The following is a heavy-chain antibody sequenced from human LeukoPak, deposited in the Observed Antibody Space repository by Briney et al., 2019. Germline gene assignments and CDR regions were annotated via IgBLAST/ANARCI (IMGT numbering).Heavy chain of an antibody. CDR3: VREEYSLFDD. V-gene: IGHV4-34*01. CDR2: INHSGST. J-gene: IGHJ4*02. Sequence: SETLSLTCAVYGGSFSGYYWSWIRQPPGKGLEWIGEINHSGSTNYNPSLKSRVTISVDTSKNQFSLKLSSVTAADTAVYYCVREEYSLFDDWGQGTLVTVSS. CDR1: GGSFSGYY. D-gene: IGHD6-6*01.